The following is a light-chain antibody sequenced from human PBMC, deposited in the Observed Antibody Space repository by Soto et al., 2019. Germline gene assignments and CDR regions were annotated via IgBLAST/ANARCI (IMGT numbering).Light chain of an antibody. J-gene: IGKJ1*01. Sequence: DSQMTQSASTLSESLVDRLTITCRASQSISSWLAWYQQKPGKAPKLLIYDASSLESGVPSRFSGSGSGTEFTLTISSLQPDDFATYYCQQYNSYWTFGQGTKVDI. V-gene: IGKV1-5*01. CDR1: QSISSW. CDR3: QQYNSYWT. CDR2: DAS.